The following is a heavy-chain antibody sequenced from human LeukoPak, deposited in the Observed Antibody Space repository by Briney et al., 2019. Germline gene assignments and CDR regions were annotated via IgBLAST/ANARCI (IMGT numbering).Heavy chain of an antibody. CDR3: ARGSYYDY. CDR2: INPSGGST. D-gene: IGHD3-10*01. CDR1: GHTFTSYD. V-gene: IGHV1-46*01. J-gene: IGHJ4*02. Sequence: ASVKVSCKASGHTFTSYDINWVRQATGQGLERMGIINPSGGSTSYAQKFQGRVTMTRDMSTSTVYMELSSLRSEDTAVYYCARGSYYDYWGQGTLVAVSS.